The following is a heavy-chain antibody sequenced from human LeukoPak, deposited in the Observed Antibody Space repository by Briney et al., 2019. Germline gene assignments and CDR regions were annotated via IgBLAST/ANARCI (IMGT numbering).Heavy chain of an antibody. V-gene: IGHV1-2*02. Sequence: ASVKVSCKASRYTFTGYYMDWVRQAPGQGLEWMGWSNPNSGGTNYAQKFQGRVTMTRDTSISTAYMELSRLRSDDTAVYHCARSRTPDIQLWLLPRSNNFDYWGQGTLVTVSS. CDR2: SNPNSGGT. CDR3: ARSRTPDIQLWLLPRSNNFDY. J-gene: IGHJ4*02. CDR1: RYTFTGYY. D-gene: IGHD5-18*01.